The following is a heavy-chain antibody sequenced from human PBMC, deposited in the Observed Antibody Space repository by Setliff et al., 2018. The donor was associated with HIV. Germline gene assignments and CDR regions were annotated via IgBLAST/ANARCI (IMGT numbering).Heavy chain of an antibody. V-gene: IGHV1-69*13. CDR1: GGTFSSHA. CDR2: IIPLFGTA. Sequence: GASVKVSCKASGGTFSSHATSWVRQAPGQGLEWMGGIIPLFGTANYAQNFQGRVTITADASTSTAYMELSSLRSEDTAMYYCARDRHHYDSSGFDAFDLWGQGTMVTVSS. CDR3: ARDRHHYDSSGFDAFDL. D-gene: IGHD3-22*01. J-gene: IGHJ3*01.